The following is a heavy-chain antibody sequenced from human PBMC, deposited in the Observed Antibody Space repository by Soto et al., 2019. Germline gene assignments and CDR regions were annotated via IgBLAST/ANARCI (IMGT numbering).Heavy chain of an antibody. CDR3: ARDRLAARPTWFDP. D-gene: IGHD6-6*01. J-gene: IGHJ5*02. Sequence: ASVKVSCKASGYTFTSYCISWVRQSPVQGLEWMGWISAYNGNTNYAQKLQGRVTMTTDTSTSTAYMELRSLRSDDTAVYYCARDRLAARPTWFDPWGQGTLVTVSS. CDR2: ISAYNGNT. V-gene: IGHV1-18*01. CDR1: GYTFTSYC.